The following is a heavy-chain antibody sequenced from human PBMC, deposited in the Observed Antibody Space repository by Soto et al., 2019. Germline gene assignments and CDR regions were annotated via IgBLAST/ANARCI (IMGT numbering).Heavy chain of an antibody. CDR3: ARVGATVTSQALGFDH. D-gene: IGHD4-17*01. V-gene: IGHV4-59*11. J-gene: IGHJ4*02. Sequence: SETLSLTCTVSGGSISGHYWSWVRQPPGKGLEWIGYLYYTGSTNYNASLKSQVTMSLDTSKNQFSLMLTSVTAADTAVYYCARVGATVTSQALGFDHWGQGILVTVSS. CDR1: GGSISGHY. CDR2: LYYTGST.